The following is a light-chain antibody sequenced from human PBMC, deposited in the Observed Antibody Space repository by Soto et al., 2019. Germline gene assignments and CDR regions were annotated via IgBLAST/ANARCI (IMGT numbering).Light chain of an antibody. CDR3: QLTYSTPRT. J-gene: IGKJ1*01. Sequence: DIQMTQSPSSLSASVGDRVTITCRASQSISNYLNWYQQKPGKAPKLLMYAASSLPSAVPSRFSGSGSATYFTLTINSLQPEDFATYYCQLTYSTPRTFDQANNVDIK. V-gene: IGKV1-39*01. CDR1: QSISNY. CDR2: AAS.